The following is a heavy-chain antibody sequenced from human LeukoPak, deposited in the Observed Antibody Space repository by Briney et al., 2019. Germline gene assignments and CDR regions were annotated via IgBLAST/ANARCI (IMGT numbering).Heavy chain of an antibody. CDR2: IYPGDSDT. Sequence: GESLKISCKGSGYSFTSYWIGWGRQMPGKGLEVMGIIYPGDSDTRYSPSFQGQVTISADKSISTAYLEWSSTNASDTAMYYCARPHGSGSYFEDWGQGIIVTVAS. CDR3: ARPHGSGSYFED. D-gene: IGHD3-10*01. V-gene: IGHV5-51*01. CDR1: GYSFTSYW. J-gene: IGHJ4*02.